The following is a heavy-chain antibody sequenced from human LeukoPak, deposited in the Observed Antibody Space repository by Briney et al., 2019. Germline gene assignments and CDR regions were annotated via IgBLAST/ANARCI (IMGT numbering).Heavy chain of an antibody. CDR1: GYTLTELS. D-gene: IGHD3-10*01. Sequence: GASVKVSCKVSGYTLTELSIHWVRQAPGKGLEWMGGVNPEDGETIYAQKFQGRVTMTRNTSISTAYMELSSLRSEDTAVYYCARVGYYYGSGSLYWYFDLWGRGTLVTVSS. CDR2: VNPEDGET. V-gene: IGHV1-24*01. CDR3: ARVGYYYGSGSLYWYFDL. J-gene: IGHJ2*01.